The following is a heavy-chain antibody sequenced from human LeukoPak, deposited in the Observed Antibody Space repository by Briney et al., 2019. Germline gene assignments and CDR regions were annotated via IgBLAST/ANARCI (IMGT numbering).Heavy chain of an antibody. Sequence: PGSSLRLSCAASGFTFSNYAMHWVRQAPGKGLEWVAVISYDGSNKYYADSVKGRFTISRDNSKNTVYLQMNSLRAEDTAVYYCARVSAPGAARYVGYCSSTSCGAFDIWGQGTMVTVSS. CDR3: ARVSAPGAARYVGYCSSTSCGAFDI. CDR2: ISYDGSNK. J-gene: IGHJ3*02. D-gene: IGHD2-2*01. CDR1: GFTFSNYA. V-gene: IGHV3-30*03.